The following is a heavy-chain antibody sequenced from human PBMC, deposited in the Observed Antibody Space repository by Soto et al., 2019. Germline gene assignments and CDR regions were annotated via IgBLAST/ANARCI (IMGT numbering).Heavy chain of an antibody. CDR2: IRSKANSYAT. V-gene: IGHV3-73*01. CDR3: TRHGYDYVWGSYRLRDAFDI. D-gene: IGHD3-16*02. J-gene: IGHJ3*02. Sequence: PGGSLRLSCAASGCTFSGSAMHWVRQASGKGLEWVGRIRSKANSYATAYAASVKGRFTISRDDSKNTAYLQMNSLKTEDTAVYYCTRHGYDYVWGSYRLRDAFDIWGQGTMVTVSS. CDR1: GCTFSGSA.